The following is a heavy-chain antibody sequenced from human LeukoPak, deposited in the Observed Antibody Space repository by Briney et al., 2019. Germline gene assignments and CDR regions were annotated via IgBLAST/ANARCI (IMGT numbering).Heavy chain of an antibody. V-gene: IGHV4-38-2*01. CDR3: ARAPRDSSSSNYMRRFDY. J-gene: IGHJ4*02. D-gene: IGHD3-22*01. CDR2: IYHSGST. CDR1: GYSISSANY. Sequence: SETLSLTCAVSGYSISSANYWVWIRQPPGQGLEWTGGIYHSGSTYYNPSLKSRVTMSVDTSKNQFSLKLSSVTAADTAVYYCARAPRDSSSSNYMRRFDYWGQGTLVTVSS.